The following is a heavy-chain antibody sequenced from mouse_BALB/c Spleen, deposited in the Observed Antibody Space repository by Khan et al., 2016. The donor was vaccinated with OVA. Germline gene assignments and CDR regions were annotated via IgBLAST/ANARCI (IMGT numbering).Heavy chain of an antibody. D-gene: IGHD2-1*01. CDR2: ISSGGST. CDR3: ARGYGNFVNPHYAMDY. J-gene: IGHJ4*01. V-gene: IGHV5-6-5*01. Sequence: EVQLVESGGGLVKPGGSLKLSCAASGFTFRNYAMSWVRQTPEKRLEWVASISSGGSTYYPDSVKGRFTISRDKARNILYLQMSSLRSEDTAMYYCARGYGNFVNPHYAMDYWGQGTSVTVSS. CDR1: GFTFRNYA.